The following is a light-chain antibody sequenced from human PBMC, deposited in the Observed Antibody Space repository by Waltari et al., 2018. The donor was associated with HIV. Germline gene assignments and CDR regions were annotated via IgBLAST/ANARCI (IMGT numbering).Light chain of an antibody. J-gene: IGLJ2*01. CDR3: CSYAGSSTVV. CDR2: EGS. Sequence: QSALTQPASVSGSPGQSITISCTGTSSAVGSYNLVTWYQQHPGKAPKLMIYEGSKRPSGVSNRFSGSKSGNTASLTISGLQAEDEADYYCCSYAGSSTVVFGGGTKLTVL. V-gene: IGLV2-23*01. CDR1: SSAVGSYNL.